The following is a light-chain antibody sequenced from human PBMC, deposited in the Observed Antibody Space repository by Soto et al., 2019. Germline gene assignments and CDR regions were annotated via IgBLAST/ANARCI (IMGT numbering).Light chain of an antibody. CDR3: LQDYNYPRT. CDR2: GAS. J-gene: IGKJ1*01. CDR1: QGIRNE. V-gene: IGKV1-6*01. Sequence: AIQMTQSPSSLSASVGDRVTITCRASQGIRNELGWYQQKPGKAPKVLIYGASTLQSGVPSRFSGSGSGTDFTLTISSLQPADFATYYCLQDYNYPRTFGQGTKVELK.